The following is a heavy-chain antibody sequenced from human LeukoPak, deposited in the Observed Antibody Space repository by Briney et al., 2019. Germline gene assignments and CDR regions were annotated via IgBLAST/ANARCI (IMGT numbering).Heavy chain of an antibody. CDR1: GYTFTSYG. V-gene: IGHV1-18*01. CDR3: ARDRIHYDFWSGYYRGDAFDI. CDR2: ISAYNGNT. J-gene: IGHJ3*02. Sequence: RASMKVSCKASGYTFTSYGISWVRQAPGQGLEWMGWISAYNGNTNYAQKLQGRVTMATDTSTSTAYMELRSLRSDDAAVYYCARDRIHYDFWSGYYRGDAFDIWGQGTMVTVSS. D-gene: IGHD3-3*01.